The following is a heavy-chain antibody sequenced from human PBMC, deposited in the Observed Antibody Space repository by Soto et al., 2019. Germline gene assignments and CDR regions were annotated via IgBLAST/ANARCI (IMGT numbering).Heavy chain of an antibody. CDR2: INAGTGNT. CDR3: ARAPSCWYLDR. CDR1: GYTFTSYA. Sequence: QVQLVQSGAEEKKPGASVKVSGKASGYTFTSYAMHWVRQATGQSLEWMGWINAGTGNTKYSQKFQGRVTITRDTAASTAHMELSSLRSEDTAVYYCARAPSCWYLDRWGCGTLCTVSS. V-gene: IGHV1-3*05. J-gene: IGHJ2*01.